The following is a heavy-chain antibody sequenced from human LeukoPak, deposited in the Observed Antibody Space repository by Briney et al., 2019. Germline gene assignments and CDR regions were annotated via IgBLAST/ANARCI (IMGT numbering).Heavy chain of an antibody. CDR2: IYPGDSDT. CDR3: ARHTGEGSHFQH. V-gene: IGHV5-51*01. J-gene: IGHJ1*01. D-gene: IGHD3-16*01. Sequence: GESLKISCKVSGYTFTNYWIGWVRQMPGKGLEWMGIIYPGDSDTRYSPSFRGRVIISADKSIRAAYPQWTSLKAPDTAMYYCARHTGEGSHFQHWGQGSLVTVSS. CDR1: GYTFTNYW.